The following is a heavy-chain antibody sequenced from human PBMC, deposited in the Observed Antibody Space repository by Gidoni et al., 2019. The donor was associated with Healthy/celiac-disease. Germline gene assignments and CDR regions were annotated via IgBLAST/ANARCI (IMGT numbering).Heavy chain of an antibody. V-gene: IGHV3-48*02. Sequence: EVQLVEYGGGLVQLGGSLSLSCAAAGFTFSSYIMNWVRQAPGKGPGWVSYIISSCSPRYYADSVKGLFTISRDNAKNSLYLQMNSLRDEDTAVYYCARVNRGDYGNFDYWGQGTLVTVSS. D-gene: IGHD4-17*01. CDR2: IISSCSPR. CDR3: ARVNRGDYGNFDY. CDR1: GFTFSSYI. J-gene: IGHJ4*02.